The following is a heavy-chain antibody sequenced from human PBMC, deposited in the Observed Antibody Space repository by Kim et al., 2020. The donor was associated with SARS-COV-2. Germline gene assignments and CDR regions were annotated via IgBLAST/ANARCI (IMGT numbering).Heavy chain of an antibody. CDR2: ISYDGSNK. CDR1: GFTFSSYA. Sequence: GGSLRLSCAASGFTFSSYAMHWVRQAPGKGLEWVAVISYDGSNKYYADSVKGRFTISRDNSKNTLYLQMNSLRAEDTAVYYCARDRDGMDVWGQGTTVTVSS. CDR3: ARDRDGMDV. V-gene: IGHV3-30*04. J-gene: IGHJ6*02.